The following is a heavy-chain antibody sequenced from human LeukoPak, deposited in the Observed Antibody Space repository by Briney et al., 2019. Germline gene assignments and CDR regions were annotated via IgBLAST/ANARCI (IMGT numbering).Heavy chain of an antibody. D-gene: IGHD3-22*01. CDR3: AKVGIRISLIVVVFTTADDWYFDR. J-gene: IGHJ2*01. CDR1: GFTPSKYA. CDR2: ISGSGGRT. Sequence: GWSLRLSYAASGFTPSKYAMSWVRQAPGTGMEWVSGISGSGGRTYYADSVNGRLTISRDNSKDTLYLQMDSLSAEDPAVYYGAKVGIRISLIVVVFTTADDWYFDRWGRGTLVTVSS. V-gene: IGHV3-23*01.